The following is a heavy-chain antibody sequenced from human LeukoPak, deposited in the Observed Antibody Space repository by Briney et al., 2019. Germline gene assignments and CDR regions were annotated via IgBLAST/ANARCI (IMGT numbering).Heavy chain of an antibody. V-gene: IGHV6-1*01. CDR1: GDSVSSNSAA. CDR3: ARGQYDFWSGYYYYFDY. CDR2: TYYRSKWYN. D-gene: IGHD3-3*01. J-gene: IGHJ4*02. Sequence: SQTLSLTCAISGDSVSSNSAAWNWIRQSPSRGLEWLGRTYYRSKWYNDYAVSVKSRITINPDTSKNQFSLQLNSVTPEDTAVYYCARGQYDFWSGYYYYFDYWGQGTLVTVSS.